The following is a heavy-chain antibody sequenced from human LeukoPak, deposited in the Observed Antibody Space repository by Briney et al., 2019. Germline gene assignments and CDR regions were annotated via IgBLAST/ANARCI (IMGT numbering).Heavy chain of an antibody. J-gene: IGHJ3*02. V-gene: IGHV3-23*01. D-gene: IGHD1-26*01. Sequence: AGSLRLPCAASGFTFSSYARSWVRQAPGKGLEWISGISDSGDITYYADSVKGRFTISRDNSKNTLYVQMNSLRVEDTAVYFCAKDRRGGSYYAATLDIWGPGTMVTVSS. CDR3: AKDRRGGSYYAATLDI. CDR2: ISDSGDIT. CDR1: GFTFSSYA.